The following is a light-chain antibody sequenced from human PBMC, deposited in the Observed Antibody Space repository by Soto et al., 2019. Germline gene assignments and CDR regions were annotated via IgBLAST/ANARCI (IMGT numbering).Light chain of an antibody. CDR2: AAS. J-gene: IGKJ4*01. Sequence: EIVMTQSPATLSVSPGEGATLSCRASQSVSSNLAWYQQKPGQAHRLLIFAASTRATGIPARFSGSGSGTEFTLTISSLQSEDFAVYYCQQYDNWPLTFGGGTKVDIK. CDR3: QQYDNWPLT. V-gene: IGKV3-15*01. CDR1: QSVSSN.